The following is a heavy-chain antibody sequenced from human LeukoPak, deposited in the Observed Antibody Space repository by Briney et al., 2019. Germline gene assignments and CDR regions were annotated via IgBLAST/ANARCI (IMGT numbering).Heavy chain of an antibody. V-gene: IGHV1-2*06. J-gene: IGHJ4*02. Sequence: ASVKVSCKASGYTFTGYYMQWVRQAPEQGRGWMGRIHPNSGGTNYAQKFQGRVTMTRDTSISTAYMELSRLRSDATAVYYCAKGGDQLLGYLGYWGQGTLVTVSS. CDR2: IHPNSGGT. CDR1: GYTFTGYY. CDR3: AKGGDQLLGYLGY. D-gene: IGHD2-2*01.